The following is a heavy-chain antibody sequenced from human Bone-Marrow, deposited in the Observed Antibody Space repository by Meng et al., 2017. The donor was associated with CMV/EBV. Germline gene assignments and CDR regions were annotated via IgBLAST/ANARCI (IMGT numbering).Heavy chain of an antibody. CDR3: ARDRTDCSSTSCYTDGMDV. J-gene: IGHJ6*02. CDR2: ISSSSSYI. CDR1: GFTFSSYA. Sequence: GESLKISCAASGFTFSSYAMSWVRQAPGKGLEWVSSISSSSSYIYYADSVKGRFTISRDNAKNSLYLQMNRLRAEDTAVYYCARDRTDCSSTSCYTDGMDVWGQGTTVTVSS. D-gene: IGHD2-2*02. V-gene: IGHV3-21*01.